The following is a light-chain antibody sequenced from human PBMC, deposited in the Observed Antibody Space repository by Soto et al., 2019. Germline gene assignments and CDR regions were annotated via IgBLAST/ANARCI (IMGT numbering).Light chain of an antibody. CDR2: GAS. Sequence: EIVMTQSPATLSVSPGERATLSCRASQSVSSNLAWYQQKPGQAPRLLIYGASARATGIPARFSGSGSGTEFTPTIRSLQSADFAIYYCQQYNTWPPGTFGQGTKLEIK. CDR3: QQYNTWPPGT. CDR1: QSVSSN. V-gene: IGKV3-15*01. J-gene: IGKJ2*01.